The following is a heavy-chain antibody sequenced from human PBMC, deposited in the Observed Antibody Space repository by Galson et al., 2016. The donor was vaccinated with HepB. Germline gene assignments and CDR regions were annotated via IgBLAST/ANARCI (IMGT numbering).Heavy chain of an antibody. CDR2: IKSKTEGGAT. CDR3: TTSVNIAVVFDF. V-gene: IGHV3-15*01. D-gene: IGHD6-19*01. J-gene: IGHJ4*02. CDR1: GFTFSNAW. Sequence: SLRLSCAASGFTFSNAWMNWVRQAPGKGLEWLGRIKSKTEGGATEYAAPGKGRFTMSRDDSEDTLYMKMNSLTTEDTATYYCTTSVNIAVVFDFWGQGALVTVSS.